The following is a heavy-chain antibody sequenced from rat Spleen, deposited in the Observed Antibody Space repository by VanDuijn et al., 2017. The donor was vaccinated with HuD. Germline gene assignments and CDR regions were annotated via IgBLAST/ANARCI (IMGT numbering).Heavy chain of an antibody. CDR3: ARGNYYDGSPVGY. Sequence: EVQLVESGGGLVQPGRSLKLSCAASGFTFNNYGMAWVRQAPTKGLEWVATFSYDGGSTYYRDPVKGRFTISRDNAKSTLYLQMDSLRSEDTATYYCARGNYYDGSPVGYWGQGVMVTVSS. CDR1: GFTFNNYG. D-gene: IGHD1-12*02. CDR2: FSYDGGST. J-gene: IGHJ2*01. V-gene: IGHV5-29*01.